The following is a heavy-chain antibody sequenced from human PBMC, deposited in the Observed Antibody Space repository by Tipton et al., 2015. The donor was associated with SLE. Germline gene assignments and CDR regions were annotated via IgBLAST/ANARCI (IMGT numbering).Heavy chain of an antibody. J-gene: IGHJ3*01. D-gene: IGHD4-17*01. V-gene: IGHV3-72*01. CDR3: ARAAYGHGLDV. Sequence: SLRLSCAASGFTFSDNYMDWVRQAPGKGLEWVARIRNKANGYITLYAASVKGRFTISRDDSKYSLYLQMNSLKTEDTAVYYCARAAYGHGLDVWGQGTMVTVSS. CDR2: IRNKANGYIT. CDR1: GFTFSDNY.